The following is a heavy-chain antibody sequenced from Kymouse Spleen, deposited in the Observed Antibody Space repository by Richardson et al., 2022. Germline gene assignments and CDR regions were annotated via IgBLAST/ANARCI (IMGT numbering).Heavy chain of an antibody. CDR3: ARDDFWSGYYYYYYYGMDV. Sequence: QVQLQQWGAGLLKPSETLSLTCAVYGGSFSGYYWSWIRQPPGKGLEWIGEINHSGSTNYNPSLKSRVTISVDTSKNQFSLKLSSVTAADTAVYYCARDDFWSGYYYYYYYGMDVWGQGTTVTVSS. CDR2: INHSGST. D-gene: IGHD3-3*01. CDR1: GGSFSGYY. J-gene: IGHJ6*02. V-gene: IGHV4-34*01.